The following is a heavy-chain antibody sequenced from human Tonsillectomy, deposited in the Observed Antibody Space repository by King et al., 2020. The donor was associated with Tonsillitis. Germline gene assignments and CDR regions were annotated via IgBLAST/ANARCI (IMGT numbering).Heavy chain of an antibody. CDR3: ARLHLGWEVPYYFDY. J-gene: IGHJ4*02. CDR2: IYPDDSDT. V-gene: IGHV5-51*03. Sequence: LQLVQSGAEVKKPGESLKISCEGSGYSFYNHWIGWVRQMPGSGLEWMGIIYPDDSDTRYSPSFQGQVTISADKSINTAYLQWSSLRASDTAMYFCARLHLGWEVPYYFDYWGQGTLVTVSS. D-gene: IGHD3-16*01. CDR1: GYSFYNHW.